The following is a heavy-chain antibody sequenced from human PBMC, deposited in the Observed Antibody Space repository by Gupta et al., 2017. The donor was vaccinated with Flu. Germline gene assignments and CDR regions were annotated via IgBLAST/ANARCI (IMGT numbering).Heavy chain of an antibody. CDR3: ARANEFHDAFDI. CDR2: ISGSSSYI. Sequence: EVQLVESGGGLVKFGGSLRLSCAASGFTFTNYSMNWVRQAPGKGLEWVSSISGSSSYIYYADSVKARFTISRDNAKNSLYLQMNSLRAEDTAMYYCARANEFHDAFDIWGQGTMVTVSS. CDR1: GFTFTNYS. J-gene: IGHJ3*02. V-gene: IGHV3-21*01. D-gene: IGHD3-10*01.